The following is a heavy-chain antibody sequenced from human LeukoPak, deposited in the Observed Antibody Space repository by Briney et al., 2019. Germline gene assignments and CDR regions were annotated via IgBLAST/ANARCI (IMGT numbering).Heavy chain of an antibody. CDR2: IWSDGSTT. J-gene: IGHJ3*01. D-gene: IGHD3-22*01. Sequence: GGSLRLSCVASGFTFSSSGMHWVRQAPGKGLEWVAVIWSDGSTTYYGDSVKGRLTISRDNSKSTLYLQMNSLRAEDTAVYYCAREHRDSSTGAFDVWGQGTMVTVSS. CDR1: GFTFSSSG. V-gene: IGHV3-33*01. CDR3: AREHRDSSTGAFDV.